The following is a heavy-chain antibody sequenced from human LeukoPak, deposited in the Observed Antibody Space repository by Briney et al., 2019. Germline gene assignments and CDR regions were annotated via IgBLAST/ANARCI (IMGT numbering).Heavy chain of an antibody. CDR3: ARDPWGELGGYFDY. D-gene: IGHD3-16*01. J-gene: IGHJ4*02. CDR1: GFTFSSYG. V-gene: IGHV3-33*01. CDR2: IWYDGSNK. Sequence: GGSLRLSCAASGFTFSSYGMHWVRQAPGKGLEWVGVIWYDGSNKYYADSVKGRFTISRDNSKNTLYLQMNSLRAEDTAVYYCARDPWGELGGYFDYWGQGTLVTVSS.